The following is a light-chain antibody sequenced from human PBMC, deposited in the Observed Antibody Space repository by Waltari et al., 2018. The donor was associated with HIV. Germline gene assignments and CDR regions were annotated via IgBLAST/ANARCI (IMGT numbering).Light chain of an antibody. CDR1: QNVDSW. CDR3: QQYNSDFYT. V-gene: IGKV1-5*03. J-gene: IGKJ2*01. CDR2: KAS. Sequence: IQMTQSPSILSASVGDRVTITCRASQNVDSWLAWYQQRPGKAPKLLIYKASTLQYGGPARFTGSGSGTNFTLTINSLHPDDFATYCCQQYNSDFYTFGLGTRLDLK.